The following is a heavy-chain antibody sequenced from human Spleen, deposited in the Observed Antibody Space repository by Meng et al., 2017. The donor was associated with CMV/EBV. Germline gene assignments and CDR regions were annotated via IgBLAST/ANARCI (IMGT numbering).Heavy chain of an antibody. V-gene: IGHV1-8*01. CDR1: GYLFTSYD. Sequence: QVPLAHAGADVKKPGGSVKVSCRTSGYLFTSYDINWVRQATGQGLEWMGWMNPNSGQTGYAKKFQGRVSFTRNTSRRTAYMELSSLKSDDTAVYFCARTQSYYGSGTYNWFDPWGQGTLVTVSS. D-gene: IGHD3-10*01. CDR2: MNPNSGQT. CDR3: ARTQSYYGSGTYNWFDP. J-gene: IGHJ5*02.